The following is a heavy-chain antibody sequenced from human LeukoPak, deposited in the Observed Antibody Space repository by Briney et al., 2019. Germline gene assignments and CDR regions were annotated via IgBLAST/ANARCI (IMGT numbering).Heavy chain of an antibody. D-gene: IGHD2-15*01. CDR3: ARIGSDIVVVVAATSDAFDI. Sequence: SSYGMHWVRQPPGKGLEGIGSIYYSGSTYYNPSLKSRVTISVDTSKNQFSLKLSSVTAADTAVYYCARIGSDIVVVVAATSDAFDIWGQGTMVTVSS. J-gene: IGHJ3*02. CDR1: SSYG. CDR2: IYYSGST. V-gene: IGHV4-39*01.